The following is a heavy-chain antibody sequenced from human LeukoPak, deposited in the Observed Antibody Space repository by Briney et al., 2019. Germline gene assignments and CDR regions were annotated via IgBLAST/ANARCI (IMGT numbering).Heavy chain of an antibody. CDR2: ISAYNGNT. V-gene: IGHV1-18*01. D-gene: IGHD6-19*01. J-gene: IGHJ6*02. CDR1: GYTFTSYG. Sequence: ASVKVPCKASGYTFTSYGISWVRQAPGQGLEWMGWISAYNGNTNYAQKLQGRVTMTTDTSTSTAYMELRSLRSDDTAVYYCASTSSGWPDYYYYGMDVWGQGTTVTVSS. CDR3: ASTSSGWPDYYYYGMDV.